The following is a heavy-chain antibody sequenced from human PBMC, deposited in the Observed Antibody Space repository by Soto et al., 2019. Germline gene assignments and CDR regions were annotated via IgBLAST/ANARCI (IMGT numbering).Heavy chain of an antibody. CDR2: IYYSGST. D-gene: IGHD6-6*01. CDR3: ATAYSSSSGEFDY. V-gene: IGHV4-30-4*01. Sequence: SETLSLTCTVSGGSISSGDYYWSWIRQPPGKGLEWIGYIYYSGSTYYNPSLKSRVTISVDTSKNQFSLKLSSVTAADTAVYYCATAYSSSSGEFDYWGQGTLVTVSS. J-gene: IGHJ4*02. CDR1: GGSISSGDYY.